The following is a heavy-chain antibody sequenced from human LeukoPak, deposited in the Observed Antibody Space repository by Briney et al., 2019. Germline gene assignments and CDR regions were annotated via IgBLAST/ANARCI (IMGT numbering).Heavy chain of an antibody. J-gene: IGHJ3*02. CDR3: ARDLDDSSGYSFGAFDI. CDR1: GFTFSSYA. V-gene: IGHV3-23*01. D-gene: IGHD3-22*01. CDR2: ISGSGGRT. Sequence: GGSLRLSCAASGFTFSSYAMRWVRQAPGKGLEWVSSISGSGGRTYYADSVKGRFTISRDNSKNTLYLQMNSLRAEDTAVYYCARDLDDSSGYSFGAFDIWGQGTMVTVSS.